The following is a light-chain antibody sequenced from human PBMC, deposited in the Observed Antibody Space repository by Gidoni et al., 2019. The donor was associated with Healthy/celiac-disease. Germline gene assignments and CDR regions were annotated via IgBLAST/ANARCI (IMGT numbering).Light chain of an antibody. J-gene: IGKJ1*01. Sequence: EIVLTQSPGTLSFSPGERATLSCRARQSVSSSDLAWYQQKPGQAPRLLIYGASSRATGIPDRFSGSGSGTDFTLTISRLEPEDFAVYYCQQYGSSPPWTFGQGTKVEIK. CDR1: QSVSSSD. CDR3: QQYGSSPPWT. CDR2: GAS. V-gene: IGKV3-20*01.